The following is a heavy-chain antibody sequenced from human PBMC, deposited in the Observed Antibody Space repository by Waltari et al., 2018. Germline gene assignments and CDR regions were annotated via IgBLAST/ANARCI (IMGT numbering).Heavy chain of an antibody. V-gene: IGHV4-34*01. Sequence: QVQLQQWGAGLLKPSETLSLTCAVYGGSFSGYYWSWVRPPPGKGLEWIGEINHSGSTTYSPSLKSRVTISVDTSKNQFSLKLSSVTAADTAVYYCAGSGWGADYWGQGTLVTVSS. J-gene: IGHJ4*02. D-gene: IGHD6-19*01. CDR2: INHSGST. CDR1: GGSFSGYY. CDR3: AGSGWGADY.